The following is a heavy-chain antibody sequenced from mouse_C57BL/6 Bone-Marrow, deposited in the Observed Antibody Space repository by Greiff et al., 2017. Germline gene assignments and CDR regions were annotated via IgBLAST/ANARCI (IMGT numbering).Heavy chain of an antibody. D-gene: IGHD1-1*01. CDR1: GYTFTSYT. J-gene: IGHJ4*01. CDR3: ARKKTTVVAPGAMDY. V-gene: IGHV1-4*01. CDR2: INPSSGYT. Sequence: QVHVKQSGAELARPGASVKMSCKASGYTFTSYTMHWVKQRPGQGLEWIGYINPSSGYTKYNQKFKDKATLTADKSSSTAYMQLSSLTSEDSAVYYCARKKTTVVAPGAMDYWGKGTSVTVSS.